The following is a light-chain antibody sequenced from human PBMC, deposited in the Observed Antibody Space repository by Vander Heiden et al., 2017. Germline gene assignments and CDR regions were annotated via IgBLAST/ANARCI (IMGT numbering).Light chain of an antibody. CDR2: GAS. Sequence: IVLTPSPGTLSLSPGERATLSCRASQRVSSRYLGWYQQKPGLAPRPVIYGASTRVRGIPHRYSQSGYGRDFTLTSSSRGREDFAVYYCQQYSSSSTFGQWTKLEIK. J-gene: IGKJ2*01. CDR1: QRVSSRY. V-gene: IGKV3-20*01. CDR3: QQYSSSST.